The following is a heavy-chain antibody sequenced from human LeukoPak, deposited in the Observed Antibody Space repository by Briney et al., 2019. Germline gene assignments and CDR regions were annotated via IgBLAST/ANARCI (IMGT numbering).Heavy chain of an antibody. CDR2: TSPYNGNT. D-gene: IGHD3-3*01. Sequence: GASVKVSCKASGYIFTSYGINWVRQAPGQGPEWMGWTSPYNGNTHNAQKFQGRLTMSTDTTTSTVYMELRSLRSDDTAVYYCARGFWSGYSDPNDAFDIWGQGTMVTVSS. CDR3: ARGFWSGYSDPNDAFDI. V-gene: IGHV1-18*01. CDR1: GYIFTSYG. J-gene: IGHJ3*02.